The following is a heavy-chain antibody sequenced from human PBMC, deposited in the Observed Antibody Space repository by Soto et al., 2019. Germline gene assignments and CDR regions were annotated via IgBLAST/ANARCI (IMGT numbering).Heavy chain of an antibody. Sequence: QVQLVESGGGVVQPGRSLRLSCVASGFSFSNYAIHWVRQAPGKGLEWVAVISYDGRNKYYAHSVKGRFTISRDTSXXTLYLQMNSLRAEDTAIYYCARDRGDFGVVTPIDYWGQGTLVTVSS. J-gene: IGHJ4*02. D-gene: IGHD3-3*01. CDR1: GFSFSNYA. CDR3: ARDRGDFGVVTPIDY. CDR2: ISYDGRNK. V-gene: IGHV3-30*04.